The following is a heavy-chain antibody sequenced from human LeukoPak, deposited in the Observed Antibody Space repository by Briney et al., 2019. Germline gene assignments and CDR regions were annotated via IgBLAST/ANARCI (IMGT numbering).Heavy chain of an antibody. J-gene: IGHJ4*02. Sequence: PGGSLRLSCAASGFTFSTYAMSWVRQAPGKGLEWVSSINGSGDSTYYADSVKGRFTISRDNSKKTLSLQMNTLRAEDTAIYYYAKDLRWYYDTTGYYSFDYWGQGTLVTVSS. V-gene: IGHV3-23*01. D-gene: IGHD3-22*01. CDR3: AKDLRWYYDTTGYYSFDY. CDR1: GFTFSTYA. CDR2: INGSGDST.